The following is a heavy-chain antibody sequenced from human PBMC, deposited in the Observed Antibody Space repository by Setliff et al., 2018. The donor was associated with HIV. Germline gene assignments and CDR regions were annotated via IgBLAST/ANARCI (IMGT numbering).Heavy chain of an antibody. D-gene: IGHD3-10*02. J-gene: IGHJ1*01. Sequence: LTCLVSGGSISSYYWSWIRQPAGKGLEWIGRIWTSGSTNYNPSLKSRVTISVDTSKNQFSLKLSSVTAADTAVYYCASSRSLFGEEYFHHWGQGTLVTVSS. CDR2: IWTSGST. V-gene: IGHV4-4*07. CDR3: ASSRSLFGEEYFHH. CDR1: GGSISSYY.